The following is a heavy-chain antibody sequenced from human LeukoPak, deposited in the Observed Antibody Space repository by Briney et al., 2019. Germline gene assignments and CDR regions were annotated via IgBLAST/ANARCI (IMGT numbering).Heavy chain of an antibody. CDR2: IYSGGST. D-gene: IGHD3-22*01. V-gene: IGHV3-66*01. Sequence: GGSLRLSCAASGFTFSGSALHWVRQAPGKGLEWVSVIYSGGSTYYADSVKGRFTISRDNSKNTLYLQMNSLRAEDTAVYYCATGSMIVLVHWGQGTLVTVSS. CDR1: GFTFSGSA. CDR3: ATGSMIVLVH. J-gene: IGHJ4*02.